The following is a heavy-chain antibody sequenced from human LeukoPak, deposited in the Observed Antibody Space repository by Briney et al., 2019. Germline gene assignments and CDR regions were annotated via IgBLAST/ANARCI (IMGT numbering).Heavy chain of an antibody. CDR3: AKENILTGRPLDY. Sequence: GGSLRLSCAASGFTFSSYGMHWVRQAPGKGLEWVAFIRYDGSNKYYADSVKGRFTISRDNSKNTLYLQMNSLRAEDTAVYYCAKENILTGRPLDYWGQGTLVAVSS. J-gene: IGHJ4*02. V-gene: IGHV3-30*02. CDR1: GFTFSSYG. D-gene: IGHD3-9*01. CDR2: IRYDGSNK.